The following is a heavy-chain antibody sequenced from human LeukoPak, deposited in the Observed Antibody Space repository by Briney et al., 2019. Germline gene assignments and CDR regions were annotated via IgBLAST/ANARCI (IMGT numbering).Heavy chain of an antibody. Sequence: GGSLRLSCAASGFTFSDSYMQWVRQASGKGLEWVGLIRTKTRNYAATYAESVKGRFTISRDDSKNTAYLQMNSLKMEDTAVYYCTRQNCTGGSCSYVDCWGQGTLVTVSS. CDR3: TRQNCTGGSCSYVDC. CDR1: GFTFSDSY. J-gene: IGHJ4*02. CDR2: IRTKTRNYAA. D-gene: IGHD2-8*02. V-gene: IGHV3-73*01.